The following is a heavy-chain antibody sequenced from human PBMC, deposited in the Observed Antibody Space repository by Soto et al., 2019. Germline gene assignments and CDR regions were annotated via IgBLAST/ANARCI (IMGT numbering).Heavy chain of an antibody. V-gene: IGHV1-18*01. D-gene: IGHD3-10*01. CDR1: GYTFTSYY. CDR3: ASDSAPIAS. Sequence: QVQLVQSGAEVKKPGASVKVSCKASGYTFTSYYISWVRQAPGQGLEWMGWISAYNGNTNYPQKLQGRVTMTTATPTRRAYREPRSSRSNDTPVFYAASDSAPIASWGPGPLVTFSS. J-gene: IGHJ5*02. CDR2: ISAYNGNT.